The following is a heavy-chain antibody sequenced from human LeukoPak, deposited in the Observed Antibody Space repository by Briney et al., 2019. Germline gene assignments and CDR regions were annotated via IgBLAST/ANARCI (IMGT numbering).Heavy chain of an antibody. J-gene: IGHJ4*02. D-gene: IGHD7-27*01. CDR2: INPHSGGT. CDR1: GYTFTGYF. CDR3: ARGEPFFCGSKLGY. V-gene: IGHV1-2*02. Sequence: GASVKVSCRASGYTFTGYFMHWVRQAPGQGLEWMGCINPHSGGTNYTPKFQGRVTITRDVSISTDYMELSSLRSDDTAVYYCARGEPFFCGSKLGYWGQGTLVTVSS.